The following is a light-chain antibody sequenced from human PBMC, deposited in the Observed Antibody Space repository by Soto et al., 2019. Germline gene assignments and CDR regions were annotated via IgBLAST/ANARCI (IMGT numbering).Light chain of an antibody. CDR1: QSLNSN. J-gene: IGKJ5*01. V-gene: IGKV3-15*01. Sequence: EKVMTQSPSTLSEDPGQRASVGCRASQSLNSNLAWYQQKLGQAPRVLIYGASTRATGIPARFSGSGSGTEFTLTISSLQSEDFAVYYCQQRSNWITFGQGTRLEIK. CDR3: QQRSNWIT. CDR2: GAS.